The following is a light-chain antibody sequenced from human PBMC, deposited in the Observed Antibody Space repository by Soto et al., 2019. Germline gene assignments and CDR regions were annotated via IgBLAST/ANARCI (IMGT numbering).Light chain of an antibody. Sequence: ALTQPASVSGSPGQSITISCTGTSSDVGGYNYVSWYQQHPGKAPKLMIYDVSNRPSGVSNRFSGFKSGNTASLTISGLQAEDEADYYCSSYTSSSTLDVFGTGTKVTVL. CDR1: SSDVGGYNY. CDR2: DVS. V-gene: IGLV2-14*01. CDR3: SSYTSSSTLDV. J-gene: IGLJ1*01.